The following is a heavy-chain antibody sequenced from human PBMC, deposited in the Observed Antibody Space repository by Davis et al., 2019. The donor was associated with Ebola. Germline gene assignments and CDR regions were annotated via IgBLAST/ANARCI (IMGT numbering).Heavy chain of an antibody. J-gene: IGHJ4*02. V-gene: IGHV1-18*01. CDR1: GGTFSSYS. Sequence: ASVKVSCKASGGTFSSYSISWVRQAPGQGLEWMGWIYPYNGNTHYAQKLQGRVSMTADTSTSTAYVELRSLRSDDTAVYYCARDPWGMEKDSWGQGTLVTISS. CDR3: ARDPWGMEKDS. D-gene: IGHD3-16*01. CDR2: IYPYNGNT.